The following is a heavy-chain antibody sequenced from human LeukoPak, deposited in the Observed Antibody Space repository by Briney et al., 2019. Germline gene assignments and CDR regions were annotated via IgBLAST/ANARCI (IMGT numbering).Heavy chain of an antibody. Sequence: GGSLRLSCVASGFTVNSNYMSWVRQAPGKGPEWVAVIYSGGSTYYADSVKGRFTISSDNSKNTLYLQMNSLRAEDTAVYYCARDLRGVIPFDYWGQGTLVTVSS. D-gene: IGHD3-10*01. CDR1: GFTVNSNY. CDR3: ARDLRGVIPFDY. CDR2: IYSGGST. V-gene: IGHV3-66*01. J-gene: IGHJ4*02.